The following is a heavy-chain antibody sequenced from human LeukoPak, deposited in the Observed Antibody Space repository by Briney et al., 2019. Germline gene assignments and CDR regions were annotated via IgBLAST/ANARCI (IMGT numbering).Heavy chain of an antibody. CDR1: GFTFSSYW. Sequence: GGSLRLSCAASGFTFSSYWMSWVRQAPGKGLEWVSAISGSGGSTYYADSVKGRFTISRDNSKNTPYLQMNSLRAEDTAVYYCVKGSYGSGSYYLPLDYWGQGTLVTVSS. CDR3: VKGSYGSGSYYLPLDY. J-gene: IGHJ4*02. CDR2: ISGSGGST. V-gene: IGHV3-23*01. D-gene: IGHD3-10*01.